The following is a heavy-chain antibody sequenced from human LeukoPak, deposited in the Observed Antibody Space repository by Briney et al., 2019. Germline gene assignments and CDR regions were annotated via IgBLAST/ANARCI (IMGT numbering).Heavy chain of an antibody. Sequence: PSETLSLTCTVSGGSISSDYWNWIRQPPGKGLEWIGNIYYSGSTNYNPSLKSRVTISVDTSKNQFSLRLSSVTTADTAVYYCARSRDGYNVDYWGQGTLVTVSS. V-gene: IGHV4-59*01. CDR2: IYYSGST. J-gene: IGHJ4*02. CDR3: ARSRDGYNVDY. D-gene: IGHD5-24*01. CDR1: GGSISSDY.